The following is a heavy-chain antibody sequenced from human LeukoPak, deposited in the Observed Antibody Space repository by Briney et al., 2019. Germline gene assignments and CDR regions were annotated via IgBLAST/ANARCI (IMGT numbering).Heavy chain of an antibody. CDR2: IRSKPNSYET. V-gene: IGHV3-73*01. CDR3: TRPYPKDSGSFFDP. CDR1: GFTFSGSP. D-gene: IGHD1-26*01. J-gene: IGHJ5*02. Sequence: GGSLRLSCTASGFTFSGSPMHWVRQASGKGLEGVGRIRSKPNSYETAYAASVKGRFTISRDDSKNTAYLQMNSLKTEDTAVYYCTRPYPKDSGSFFDPWGQGTLVTVSS.